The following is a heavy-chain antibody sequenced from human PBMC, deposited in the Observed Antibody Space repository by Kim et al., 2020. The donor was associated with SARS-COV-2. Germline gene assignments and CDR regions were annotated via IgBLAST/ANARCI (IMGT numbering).Heavy chain of an antibody. J-gene: IGHJ4*02. Sequence: ASVKVSCKASGYTFTNNAISWVRQAPGQGLEWMGWINTDTGNPTYAQAFTRRFVFSVGTSVTTAYLQISSLEAEDTALYYCARVIWGTYRYTDYWGQGTLVTVSS. D-gene: IGHD3-16*02. CDR2: INTDTGNP. V-gene: IGHV7-4-1*02. CDR1: GYTFTNNA. CDR3: ARVIWGTYRYTDY.